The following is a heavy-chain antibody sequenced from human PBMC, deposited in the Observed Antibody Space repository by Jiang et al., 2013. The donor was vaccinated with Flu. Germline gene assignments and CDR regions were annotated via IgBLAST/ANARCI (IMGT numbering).Heavy chain of an antibody. CDR3: ARAKNGDFFFDY. D-gene: IGHD4-17*01. V-gene: IGHV5-51*01. Sequence: EVKKPGESLKISCEGSGYSFSNYWIGWVRQMPGKGLEWMGIIHTRDSNTKYNPSFQGQVTISVDKSINTAYLQWSSLKASDTAMYYCARAKNGDFFFDYCGQGTLVTVSS. J-gene: IGHJ4*02. CDR1: GYSFSNYW. CDR2: IHTRDSNT.